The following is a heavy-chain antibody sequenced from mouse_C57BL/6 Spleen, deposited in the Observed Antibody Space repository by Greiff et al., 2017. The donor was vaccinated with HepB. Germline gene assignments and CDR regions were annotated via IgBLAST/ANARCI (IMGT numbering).Heavy chain of an antibody. Sequence: EVQRVESGPGLVKPSQSLSLTCSVTGYSITSGYYWYWIRQFPGTQLEWMGYISYDGSNNYNPSLKNRNAITRDTSNKQFFLKFNSVTTEDTATYYCERVRPTIVTGFDYWGQGTTLTVSS. V-gene: IGHV3-6*01. J-gene: IGHJ2*01. CDR1: GYSITSGYY. CDR3: ERVRPTIVTGFDY. D-gene: IGHD2-5*01. CDR2: ISYDGSN.